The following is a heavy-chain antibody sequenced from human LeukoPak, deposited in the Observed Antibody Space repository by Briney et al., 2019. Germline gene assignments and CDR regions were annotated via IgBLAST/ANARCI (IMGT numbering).Heavy chain of an antibody. CDR1: GYSSTGYH. CDR3: ARDLLMVGPANWVDP. D-gene: IGHD2-15*01. J-gene: IGHJ5*02. CDR2: INPKSGGT. Sequence: GASVKVSCKASGYSSTGYHMHWVRQAPGQGLEWMGRINPKSGGTNYAQKFQGRVTMTRDSATSTAYMELSRLRSDDTAVYYCARDLLMVGPANWVDPWGQGTLVTVSS. V-gene: IGHV1-2*06.